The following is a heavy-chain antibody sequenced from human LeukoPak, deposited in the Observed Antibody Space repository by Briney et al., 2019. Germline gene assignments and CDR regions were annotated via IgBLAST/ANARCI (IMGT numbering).Heavy chain of an antibody. D-gene: IGHD3-22*01. J-gene: IGHJ5*02. V-gene: IGHV5-51*01. Sequence: GESLKISCKGSGYSFTSYWIGWVRQMPGKGLEWMGIIYPGDSDTRYSPFFQGQVTISADKSISTAYLQWSSLKASDTAMYYCARQVHYYDSSGYPVGGWFDPWGQGTLVTVSS. CDR3: ARQVHYYDSSGYPVGGWFDP. CDR2: IYPGDSDT. CDR1: GYSFTSYW.